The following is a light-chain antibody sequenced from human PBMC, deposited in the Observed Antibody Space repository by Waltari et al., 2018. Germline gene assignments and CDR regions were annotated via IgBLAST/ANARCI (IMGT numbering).Light chain of an antibody. CDR3: QHGYGTPWT. CDR2: KAS. V-gene: IGKV1-39*01. CDR1: ENVNNY. Sequence: DIQMTQSPSSLSASVGDRVTITCRASENVNNYLNWYQQKPGQAPKLLIYKASTLQRGVTSRCSGSGSVTDYTFTISSLQSEDVATYYCQHGYGTPWTFGQGTKVEIK. J-gene: IGKJ1*01.